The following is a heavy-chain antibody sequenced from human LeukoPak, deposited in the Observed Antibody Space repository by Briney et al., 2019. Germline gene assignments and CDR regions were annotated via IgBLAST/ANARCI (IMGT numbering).Heavy chain of an antibody. CDR3: TTDLGTYYHGSQRLIPIDY. Sequence: PGGSLRLSCVDSGFTFTNAWMSWARQAPGKGLEWIGRIKSKTDGETTNYAEPVRGRFTISRDDSKSAVYLQMNSLKNEDTAVYYCTTDLGTYYHGSQRLIPIDYWGQGTLVTVSS. CDR1: GFTFTNAW. J-gene: IGHJ4*02. CDR2: IKSKTDGETT. D-gene: IGHD3-10*01. V-gene: IGHV3-15*01.